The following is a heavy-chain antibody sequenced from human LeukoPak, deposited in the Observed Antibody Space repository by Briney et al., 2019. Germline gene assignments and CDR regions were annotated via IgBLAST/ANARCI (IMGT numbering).Heavy chain of an antibody. J-gene: IGHJ4*02. V-gene: IGHV3-66*01. CDR1: GFTFSVAA. Sequence: GGSLRLSCAASGFTFSVAAMTWVRQAPGKGLEWVSVIYSAGSTNYADSVKGRFTISRDNSKNTLYLQMNILRAEDTAVYYCARIASDSSGWYHFDYWGQGALVTVSS. D-gene: IGHD6-19*01. CDR2: IYSAGST. CDR3: ARIASDSSGWYHFDY.